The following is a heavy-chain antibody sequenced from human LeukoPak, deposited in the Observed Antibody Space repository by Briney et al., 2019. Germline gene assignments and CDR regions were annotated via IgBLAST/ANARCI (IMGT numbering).Heavy chain of an antibody. V-gene: IGHV3-21*01. J-gene: IGHJ4*02. CDR1: GFTFSSYS. CDR2: ISSSSSYI. D-gene: IGHD3-22*01. Sequence: GGSLRLSCAASGFTFSSYSMNWVRQAPGKGLEWVSSISSSSSYIYYADSVKGRFTISRDNAKNSLYLQMNSLRAEDTAVYYCARDRDDSSGYYWNWGQGTLVTVSS. CDR3: ARDRDDSSGYYWN.